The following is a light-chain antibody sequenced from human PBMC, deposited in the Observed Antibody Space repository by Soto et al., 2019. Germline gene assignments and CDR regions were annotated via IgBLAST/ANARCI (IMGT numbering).Light chain of an antibody. CDR1: SSDVGGYNY. CDR3: TSYTTSSPYLV. Sequence: QSALTQPASVSGSPGQSITISCTGTSSDVGGYNYVSWYQHHPGKAPKLMIYDVTNRPSGVSNRLSGSKSGNTASLTISGLQAEDAADYYCTSYTTSSPYLVFGGGTKVTVL. V-gene: IGLV2-14*03. J-gene: IGLJ3*02. CDR2: DVT.